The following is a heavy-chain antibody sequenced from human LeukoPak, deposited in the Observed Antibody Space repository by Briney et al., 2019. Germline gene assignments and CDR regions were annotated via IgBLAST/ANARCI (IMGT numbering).Heavy chain of an antibody. Sequence: PGGSLRLSCAASGFTFTIYGMHWVRQAPGKGLEWVSYIASDGNNNHYADSVKGRFTISRDNSKNTLYLQMDSLRAEDTAVYYCANLPYNWNEHFDGYWGQGTLVTVSS. CDR3: ANLPYNWNEHFDGY. D-gene: IGHD1-1*01. V-gene: IGHV3-30*02. CDR1: GFTFTIYG. CDR2: IASDGNNN. J-gene: IGHJ4*02.